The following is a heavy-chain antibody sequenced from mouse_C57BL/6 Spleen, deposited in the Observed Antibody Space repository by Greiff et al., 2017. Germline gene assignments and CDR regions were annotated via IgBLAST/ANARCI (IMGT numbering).Heavy chain of an antibody. CDR1: GFNIKDDY. Sequence: EVQLQQSGAELVRPGASVKLSCTASGFNIKDDYMHWVKQRPEQGLEWIGWIDPENGDTEYASKFQGKATITADTSSNTAYLQLSSLTSEDTAVYYCTTGGVVIDYWGQGTTLTVSS. CDR2: IDPENGDT. V-gene: IGHV14-4*01. D-gene: IGHD1-1*01. CDR3: TTGGVVIDY. J-gene: IGHJ2*01.